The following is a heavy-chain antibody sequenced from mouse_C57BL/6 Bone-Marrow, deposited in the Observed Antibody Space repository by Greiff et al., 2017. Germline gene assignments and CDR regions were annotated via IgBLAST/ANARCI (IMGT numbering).Heavy chain of an antibody. CDR1: GYTFTSYW. Sequence: QVQLQQPGAELVKPGASVKLSCKASGYTFTSYWMQWVKQRPGQGLEWIGEIDPSDSYTNYNQKFKGKATLTVDTSSSTAYMQLSSLTSEDSAVYYCARGGYEDAMDYWGQGTSVTVSS. CDR3: ARGGYEDAMDY. CDR2: IDPSDSYT. D-gene: IGHD2-2*01. J-gene: IGHJ4*01. V-gene: IGHV1-50*01.